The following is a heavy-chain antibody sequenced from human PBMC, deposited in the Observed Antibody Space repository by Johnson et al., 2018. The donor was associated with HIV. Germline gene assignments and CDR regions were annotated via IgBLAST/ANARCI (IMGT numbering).Heavy chain of an antibody. CDR2: IRYDGSNK. Sequence: QVQLVESGGGVVQPGGSLRLSCAASGFTFSSYGMHWVRQAPGKGLEWVAFIRYDGSNKYYADSVKGRFTISRDNSKNTLYLQMNSLRAEDTAVYYCARDLLWYSGSQLEAFDIWGQGTMVTVSS. J-gene: IGHJ3*02. CDR1: GFTFSSYG. D-gene: IGHD1-26*01. V-gene: IGHV3-30*02. CDR3: ARDLLWYSGSQLEAFDI.